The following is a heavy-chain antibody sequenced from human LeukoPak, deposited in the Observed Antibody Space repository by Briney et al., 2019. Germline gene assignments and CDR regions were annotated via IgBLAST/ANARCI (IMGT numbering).Heavy chain of an antibody. V-gene: IGHV4-34*01. J-gene: IGHJ5*02. D-gene: IGHD6-19*01. CDR1: GGSFSGYY. Sequence: PSETLSLTCAVYGGSFSGYYWSWIRQPPGKGLEWIGEINHSGSTNYNPSLKSRVTISVDTSKNQFSLKLSSVTAADTAVYYCARHGSSGSCWFDPWGQGTLVTVSS. CDR2: INHSGST. CDR3: ARHGSSGSCWFDP.